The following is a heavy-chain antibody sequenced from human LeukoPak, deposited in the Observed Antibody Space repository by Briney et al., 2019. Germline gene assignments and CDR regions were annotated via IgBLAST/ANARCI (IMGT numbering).Heavy chain of an antibody. CDR1: GYTFTRYY. Sequence: GASVKVSCKASGYTFTRYYIHWMRQAPGQGLEWMGIINPSNGSTSNAQKFQGRVTMTRDMSTSTVYMELSSLRSEDTAVYYCAREGAPELPMIVERGGWGAFDIWGQGTMVTVSS. J-gene: IGHJ3*02. CDR3: AREGAPELPMIVERGGWGAFDI. V-gene: IGHV1-46*01. D-gene: IGHD3-22*01. CDR2: INPSNGST.